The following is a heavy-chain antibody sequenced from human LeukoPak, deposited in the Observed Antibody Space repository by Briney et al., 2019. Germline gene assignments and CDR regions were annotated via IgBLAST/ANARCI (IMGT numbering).Heavy chain of an antibody. CDR1: GFTFGSFW. Sequence: GGSLRLSCAASGFTFGSFWMSWVRQAPGKGLEWVSYISSSGSTIYYADSVKGRFTISRDNAKNSLYLQMNSLRAEDTAVYYCARVLYYYDSSGYYLGYWGQGTLVTVSS. CDR3: ARVLYYYDSSGYYLGY. D-gene: IGHD3-22*01. J-gene: IGHJ4*02. CDR2: ISSSGSTI. V-gene: IGHV3-48*04.